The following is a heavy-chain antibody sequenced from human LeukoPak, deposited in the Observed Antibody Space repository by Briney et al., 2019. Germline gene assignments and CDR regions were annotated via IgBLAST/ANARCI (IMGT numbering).Heavy chain of an antibody. CDR1: GGTFTSYA. CDR2: IIPISGTT. J-gene: IGHJ5*02. Sequence: ASVKVSCKTSGGTFTSYAITWVRQAPGQGLEWMGKIIPISGTTNYAQKFQGRVAFTADESTSTAYMELSSLRSEDTALYYCARKLRLGGNWFDPWGQGTLVTVSS. CDR3: ARKLRLGGNWFDP. D-gene: IGHD1-26*01. V-gene: IGHV1-69*13.